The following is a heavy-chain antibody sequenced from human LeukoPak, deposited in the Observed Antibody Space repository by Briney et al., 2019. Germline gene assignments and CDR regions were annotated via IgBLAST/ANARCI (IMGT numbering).Heavy chain of an antibody. CDR1: GGSISSGGYS. V-gene: IGHV4-30-2*01. Sequence: SETLSLTCAVSGGSISSGGYSWNWIRQPPGKGLEWIGYIYHSGSTYYNPSLKSRVTISVDRSKNQFSLKLSSVTAADTAVYYCASERWEYSSLSTYYGMDVWGQGTTVTVSS. J-gene: IGHJ6*02. D-gene: IGHD6-6*01. CDR3: ASERWEYSSLSTYYGMDV. CDR2: IYHSGST.